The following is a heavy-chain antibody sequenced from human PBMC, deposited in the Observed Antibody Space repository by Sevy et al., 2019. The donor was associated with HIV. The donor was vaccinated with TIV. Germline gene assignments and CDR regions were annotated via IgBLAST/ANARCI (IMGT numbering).Heavy chain of an antibody. Sequence: LSLTCTVSGGSITSLYWNWIRQPPGKGLEWIANIYYNGHINYNPSLKSRVTLSLDTSKNQFSLRLSSVTAADTAMYYCAGENAWGRGYSWGQGTLVTVSS. CDR1: GGSITSLY. V-gene: IGHV4-59*08. CDR3: AGENAWGRGYS. J-gene: IGHJ4*02. CDR2: IYYNGHI. D-gene: IGHD1-26*01.